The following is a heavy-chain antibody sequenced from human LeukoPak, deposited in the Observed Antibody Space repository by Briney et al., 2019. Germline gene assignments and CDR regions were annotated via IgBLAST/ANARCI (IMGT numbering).Heavy chain of an antibody. CDR3: ARLLRLGELSHIGY. D-gene: IGHD3-16*02. J-gene: IGHJ4*02. CDR1: GYSFTSYW. Sequence: GESLKISCKGSGYSFTSYWIGWVRQMPGKGLEXXXXXYPGDSDTRYSPSFQGQVTISADKSISTAYLQWSSLKASDTAMYYCARLLRLGELSHIGYWGQGTLVTVSS. CDR2: XYPGDSDT. V-gene: IGHV5-51*01.